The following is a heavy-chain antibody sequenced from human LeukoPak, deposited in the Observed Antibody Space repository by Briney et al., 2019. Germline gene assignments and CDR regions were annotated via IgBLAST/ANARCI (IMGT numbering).Heavy chain of an antibody. CDR1: GYTFTSYD. D-gene: IGHD2-2*01. CDR2: MNPNSGAT. V-gene: IGHV1-8*01. Sequence: ASVKVSCKASGYTFTSYDINWLRQATGQGPEWMGWMNPNSGATGYAQKLQGRVTMTTDTSTSTAYMELRSLRSDDTAVYYCARHAVVPAALRYYYYGMDVWGQGTTVTVSS. CDR3: ARHAVVPAALRYYYYGMDV. J-gene: IGHJ6*02.